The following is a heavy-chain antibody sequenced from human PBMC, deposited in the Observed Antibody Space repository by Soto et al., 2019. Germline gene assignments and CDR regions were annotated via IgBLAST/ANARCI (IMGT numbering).Heavy chain of an antibody. CDR1: GSAFRSYV. CDR3: AKDLVAVPRDGGDY. J-gene: IGHJ4*02. V-gene: IGHV3-30*18. Sequence: QVQLVESGGGVVQPGTSLRLSCAASGSAFRSYVMHWVRQAPGKGLEWVAIMSYDDSFRHYADSVKGRFTISRDNSKNTLFLQMNSLRVEDTAIYYCAKDLVAVPRDGGDYWGQGTLVTVSS. D-gene: IGHD3-9*01. CDR2: MSYDDSFR.